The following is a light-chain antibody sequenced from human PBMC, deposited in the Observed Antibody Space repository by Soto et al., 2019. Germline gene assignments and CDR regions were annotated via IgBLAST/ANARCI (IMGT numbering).Light chain of an antibody. CDR2: CAS. Sequence: IVLTQSPDTLSLSPGEGATLSCRASQSITSNYLAWYQRKPGQAPKLLIYCASNRPTGISDRFSGSGSGTDFTLTITRLEPEDFAVYYCQEYGTPPFTFGQGTKLQIK. J-gene: IGKJ2*01. V-gene: IGKV3-20*01. CDR3: QEYGTPPFT. CDR1: QSITSNY.